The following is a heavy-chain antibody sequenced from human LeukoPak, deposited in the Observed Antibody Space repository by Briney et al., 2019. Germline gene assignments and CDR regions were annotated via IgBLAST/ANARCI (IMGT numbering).Heavy chain of an antibody. Sequence: SETLSLTCTVSGGSVSSSSYYWGWIRQPPGKGLEWIGSHSYSGTNYNNPSLKSRVSISIDTSKNQFSVKLTSVTAADTAMYYCASLGTLRSWGQGTLVTVSS. CDR2: HSYSGTN. CDR3: ASLGTLRS. J-gene: IGHJ5*02. V-gene: IGHV4-39*01. CDR1: GGSVSSSSYY. D-gene: IGHD7-27*01.